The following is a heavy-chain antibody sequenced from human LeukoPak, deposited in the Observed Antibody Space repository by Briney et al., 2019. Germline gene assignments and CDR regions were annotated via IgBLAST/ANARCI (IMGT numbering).Heavy chain of an antibody. Sequence: SETLSLTCTVSGGSISSGGYYWSWIRQHPGKGLEWIGYIYYSGSTYYNPSLKSRVTISVDTSKNQFSLKLSSVTAADTAVYYCARYGVVVPAASPGFDPWGQETLVTVSS. V-gene: IGHV4-31*03. D-gene: IGHD2-2*01. CDR2: IYYSGST. J-gene: IGHJ5*02. CDR3: ARYGVVVPAASPGFDP. CDR1: GGSISSGGYY.